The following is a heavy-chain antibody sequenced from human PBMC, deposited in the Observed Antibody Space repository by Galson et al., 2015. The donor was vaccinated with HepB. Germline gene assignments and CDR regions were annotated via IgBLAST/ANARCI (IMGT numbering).Heavy chain of an antibody. J-gene: IGHJ4*02. CDR2: IYSGGST. Sequence: SLRLSCAASGFTVSSNYMSWVRQAPGKGLEWVSVIYSGGSTYYADSVKGRFTISRDNSKNTLYLQMNSLRAEDTAVYYCATRVGYYDYVWGSYRYTKIDYWGQGTLVTVSS. CDR3: ATRVGYYDYVWGSYRYTKIDY. CDR1: GFTVSSNY. V-gene: IGHV3-53*01. D-gene: IGHD3-16*02.